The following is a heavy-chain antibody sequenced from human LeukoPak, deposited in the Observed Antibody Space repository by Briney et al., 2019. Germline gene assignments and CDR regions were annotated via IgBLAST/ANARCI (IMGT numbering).Heavy chain of an antibody. V-gene: IGHV3-30*03. CDR2: ISYDGINK. D-gene: IGHD2-2*01. CDR1: GFTFSSYG. J-gene: IGHJ5*02. CDR3: ARDLQIVVGAAARGRGPFDP. Sequence: HPGGSLRLSCAASGFTFSSYGMHWVRQAPGKGLEGVAIISYDGINKYYADSVKGRFTISRDNSKNTLYLQMNSLRTEDTAVYYCARDLQIVVGAAARGRGPFDPWGQGTLVTVSS.